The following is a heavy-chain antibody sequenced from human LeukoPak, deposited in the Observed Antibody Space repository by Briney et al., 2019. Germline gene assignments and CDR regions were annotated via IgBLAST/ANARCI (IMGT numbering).Heavy chain of an antibody. CDR2: ISAYNGNT. V-gene: IGHV1-18*01. J-gene: IGHJ4*02. CDR3: AREDGVMTTVTLDY. CDR1: GYSFTIYG. D-gene: IGHD4-17*01. Sequence: GASVTVSCTASGYSFTIYGISWVRQAPGQGLEWMRWISAYNGNTNYAQKLQGRVTMTTDTSTSTAYMELRSLRSDDTAVYYCAREDGVMTTVTLDYWGQGTLVTVSA.